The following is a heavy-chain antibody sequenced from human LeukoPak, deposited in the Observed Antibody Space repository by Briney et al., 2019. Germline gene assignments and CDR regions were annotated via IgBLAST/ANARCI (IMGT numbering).Heavy chain of an antibody. CDR1: GDSISNYY. V-gene: IGHV4-59*01. Sequence: SETLSLTCTVSGDSISNYYWSWIRQHPGKGLEWIGYIYYSWSTSYNPSLTSRVTISLDTSKNQFSLKLSSVTAADTAVYYCARVNITVAVGIFDYWGQGTLVTVSS. J-gene: IGHJ4*02. CDR3: ARVNITVAVGIFDY. D-gene: IGHD6-19*01. CDR2: IYYSWST.